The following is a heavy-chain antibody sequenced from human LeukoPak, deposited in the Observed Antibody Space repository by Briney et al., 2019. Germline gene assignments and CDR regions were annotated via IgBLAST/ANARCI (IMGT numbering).Heavy chain of an antibody. CDR3: AREVDRSFGY. V-gene: IGHV3-7*01. CDR2: INQESTET. J-gene: IGHJ4*02. D-gene: IGHD2-15*01. CDR1: GFRFTAFW. Sequence: PGGSPRLSCAASGFRFTAFWMSWVRQAPGKGPEWVANINQESTETYYVDSVRGRFTISRDNAKNSLSLQMNSLRVEDTAVYYCAREVDRSFGYWGQGNLVTVSS.